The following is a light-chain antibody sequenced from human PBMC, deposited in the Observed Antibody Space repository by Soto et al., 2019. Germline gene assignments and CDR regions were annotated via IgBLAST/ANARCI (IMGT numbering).Light chain of an antibody. V-gene: IGKV3-20*01. J-gene: IGKJ1*01. CDR2: GAS. CDR1: QSVSSSY. CDR3: QQYGSSPKT. Sequence: EIVMPQSPGTLSLSPGERGTLSCRASQSVSSSYLAWYQQKPGRAPRLLIYGASSRATGIPDRFSGSGSGTDFTLTISRLEPEDFAVYYCQQYGSSPKTFGQGTKVDIK.